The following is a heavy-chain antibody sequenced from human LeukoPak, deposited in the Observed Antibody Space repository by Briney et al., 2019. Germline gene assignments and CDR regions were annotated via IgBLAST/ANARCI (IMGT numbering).Heavy chain of an antibody. Sequence: SETLCLTCAVYGGSFSCYDWSWIRQPPGKGLEWMGEISDSGSTNYNPSLKSRVTISVDASKNQFSLKLSSATAADTAVYYCARGQYSGSYYNFRTTAQIAYWGQGTLVTVSS. V-gene: IGHV4-34*01. CDR1: GGSFSCYD. D-gene: IGHD1-26*01. J-gene: IGHJ4*02. CDR2: ISDSGST. CDR3: ARGQYSGSYYNFRTTAQIAY.